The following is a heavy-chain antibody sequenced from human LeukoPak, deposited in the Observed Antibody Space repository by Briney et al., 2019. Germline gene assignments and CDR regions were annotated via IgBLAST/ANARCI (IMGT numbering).Heavy chain of an antibody. V-gene: IGHV1-24*01. CDR3: ATGEPNCGTTYCRIRHYYYMDV. D-gene: IGHD2-21*01. CDR2: FDPEDGET. J-gene: IGHJ6*03. Sequence: GSAKVSCKVCGYTLIAFSMNWVRQAPGKGRVGMGGFDPEDGETIYAQKFQRRVTMTEDTYTDTAYIELSSMRSEDTAVYYCATGEPNCGTTYCRIRHYYYMDVWGKGTTVTVSS. CDR1: GYTLIAFS.